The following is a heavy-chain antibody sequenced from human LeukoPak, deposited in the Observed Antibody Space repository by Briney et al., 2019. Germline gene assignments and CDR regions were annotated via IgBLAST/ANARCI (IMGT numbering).Heavy chain of an antibody. J-gene: IGHJ4*02. V-gene: IGHV4-39*07. CDR3: ARVGWELLRRFDY. CDR1: GGSLSSSSYY. D-gene: IGHD1-26*01. Sequence: SETLSLTCTVSGGSLSSSSYYWGWIRQPPGKGLEWIGSIYYSGSTYYNPSLKSRVTISVDTSKNQYSLKLSSVTAADTAVYYCARVGWELLRRFDYWGQGTLVTVSS. CDR2: IYYSGST.